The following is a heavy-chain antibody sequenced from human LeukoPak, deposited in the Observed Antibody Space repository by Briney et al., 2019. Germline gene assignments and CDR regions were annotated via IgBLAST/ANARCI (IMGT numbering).Heavy chain of an antibody. CDR2: INHSGST. CDR3: ARGGGYNWFDP. Sequence: SETLSLTCAVYGGSFSGYYWSWIRQPPGKGLEWIGEINHSGSTNYNPSLKSRVTISVDTSKNQFSLELTSVTAADTAVYYCARGGGYNWFDPWGQGTLVTVSS. J-gene: IGHJ5*02. CDR1: GGSFSGYY. V-gene: IGHV4-34*01.